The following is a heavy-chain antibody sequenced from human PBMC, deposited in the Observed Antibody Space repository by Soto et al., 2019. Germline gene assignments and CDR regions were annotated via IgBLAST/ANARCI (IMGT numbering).Heavy chain of an antibody. CDR2: ISSSSSYI. CDR1: GFTFSSYS. V-gene: IGHV3-21*01. CDR3: AREEGIAVAGRIDY. D-gene: IGHD6-19*01. J-gene: IGHJ4*02. Sequence: EVQLVESGGGLVKPGGSLRLSCAASGFTFSSYSMNWVRQAPGKGLEWVSSISSSSSYIYYADSVKGRFTISRDNAKNSLYLQMNSLRAGDTAVYYCAREEGIAVAGRIDYWGQGTLVTVSS.